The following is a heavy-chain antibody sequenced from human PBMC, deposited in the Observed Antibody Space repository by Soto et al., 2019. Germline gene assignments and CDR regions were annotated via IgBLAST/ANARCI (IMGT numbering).Heavy chain of an antibody. CDR3: TRGSHDPRFGYSSGWTPGYFDY. CDR1: GFTFGDYA. D-gene: IGHD6-19*01. CDR2: IRSKAYGGTT. V-gene: IGHV3-49*03. J-gene: IGHJ4*02. Sequence: GGSLRLSCTASGFTFGDYAMSWFRQAPGKGLEWVGFIRSKAYGGTTEYAASVKGRFTISRDDSKSIAYLQMNSLKTEDTAVYYCTRGSHDPRFGYSSGWTPGYFDYWGQGTLVTVSS.